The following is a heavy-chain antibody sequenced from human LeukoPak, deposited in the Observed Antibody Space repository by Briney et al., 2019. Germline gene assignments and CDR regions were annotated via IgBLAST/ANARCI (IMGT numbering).Heavy chain of an antibody. J-gene: IGHJ4*02. V-gene: IGHV3-30-3*01. CDR3: ARESYSFDSSAYYPLGYFDY. Sequence: PGGSLRLSCAASGFTFSRYAVHWVRQAPGKGLEWMAVISHDGSIKNYADSLKGRFTISRDNSKSTLYLQMNSLRADETAVYYCARESYSFDSSAYYPLGYFDYWGQGTLVTVSS. D-gene: IGHD3-22*01. CDR2: ISHDGSIK. CDR1: GFTFSRYA.